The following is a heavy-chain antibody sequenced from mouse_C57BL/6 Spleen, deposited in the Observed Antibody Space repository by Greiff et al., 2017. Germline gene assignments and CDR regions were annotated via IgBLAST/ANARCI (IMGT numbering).Heavy chain of an antibody. V-gene: IGHV1-42*01. CDR3: ARGEDAMDC. CDR1: GYSFTGYY. CDR2: INPSTGGT. J-gene: IGHJ4*01. Sequence: EVHLVESGPELVKPGASVKISCKASGYSFTGYYMNWVKQSPEKSLEWIGEINPSTGGTTYNQKFKAKATLTVDKSSSTAYMQLKSLTSEDSAVYYCARGEDAMDCWGQGTSVTVSS.